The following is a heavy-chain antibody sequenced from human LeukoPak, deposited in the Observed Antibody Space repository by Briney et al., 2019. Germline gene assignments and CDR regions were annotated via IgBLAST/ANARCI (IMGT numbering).Heavy chain of an antibody. CDR3: ATSFDSSGNN. D-gene: IGHD3-22*01. J-gene: IGHJ4*02. V-gene: IGHV3-7*01. CDR1: GFIFNNFS. CDR2: INHDASQK. Sequence: GGSLRLSCAASGFIFNNFSMAWVRQAPGKGLEWLANINHDASQKYYADSVKGRFTISRDNAKNTLYLQMNSLTAEDTAVYYCATSFDSSGNNWGQGTLVTVSS.